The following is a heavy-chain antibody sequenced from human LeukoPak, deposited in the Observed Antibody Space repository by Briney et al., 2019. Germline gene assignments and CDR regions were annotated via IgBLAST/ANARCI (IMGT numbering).Heavy chain of an antibody. V-gene: IGHV3-30*18. CDR2: ISYDGSNK. Sequence: GGSLRLSCAAYGFTFSSYGMHWVRQAPGKGLEWVAVISYDGSNKYYADSVKGRFTISRDNSKNTLYLQMNSLRAEDTAVYYCAKEGPYSSSWYYFDYWGQGTLVTVSS. CDR3: AKEGPYSSSWYYFDY. J-gene: IGHJ4*02. D-gene: IGHD6-13*01. CDR1: GFTFSSYG.